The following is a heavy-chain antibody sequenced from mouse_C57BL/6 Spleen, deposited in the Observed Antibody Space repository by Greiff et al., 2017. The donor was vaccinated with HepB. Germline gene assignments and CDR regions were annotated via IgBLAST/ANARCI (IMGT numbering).Heavy chain of an antibody. CDR2: IDPSDSYT. CDR1: GYTFTSYW. J-gene: IGHJ2*01. V-gene: IGHV1-50*01. D-gene: IGHD1-1*01. Sequence: QVQLQQPGAELVKPGASVKLSCKASGYTFTSYWMQWVKQRPGQGLEWIGEIDPSDSYTNYNQKFKGKATLTVDTSSSTAYMQLSSLTSEDSAVYYCARSRFTTVVATGFDYWGQGTTLTVSS. CDR3: ARSRFTTVVATGFDY.